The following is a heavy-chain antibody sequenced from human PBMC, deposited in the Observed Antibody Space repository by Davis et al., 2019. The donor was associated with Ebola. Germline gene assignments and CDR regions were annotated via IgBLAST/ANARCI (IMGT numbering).Heavy chain of an antibody. Sequence: GGSLRLSCAASGYTFNKYAMSWVRQAPGKGLEWVSAISGGGAYSYYADSVKGRFTISRDNSYNTLYLQMNSLRVEDTAVYYCAKSPLSTGWLYFDYWGQGTLVTVSS. CDR3: AKSPLSTGWLYFDY. CDR1: GYTFNKYA. V-gene: IGHV3-23*01. CDR2: ISGGGAYS. D-gene: IGHD6-19*01. J-gene: IGHJ4*02.